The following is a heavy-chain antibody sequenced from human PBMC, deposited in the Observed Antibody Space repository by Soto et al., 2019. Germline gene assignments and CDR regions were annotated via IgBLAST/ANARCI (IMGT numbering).Heavy chain of an antibody. CDR2: ISSSGSTI. V-gene: IGHV3-11*01. D-gene: IGHD7-27*01. CDR1: GFTFSDYY. J-gene: IGHJ4*02. CDR3: AKENWENPDS. Sequence: GGSLRLSCAASGFTFSDYYMSWIRQAPGKGLEWVSYISSSGSTIYYADSVKGRFTISRDNAKNSLFLQMNNLTVEDTAVYYCAKENWENPDSWSQGTLVTVSS.